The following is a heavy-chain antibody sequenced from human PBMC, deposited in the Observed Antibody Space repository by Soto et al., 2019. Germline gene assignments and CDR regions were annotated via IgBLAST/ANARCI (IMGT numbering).Heavy chain of an antibody. CDR2: INPNSGGT. V-gene: IGHV1-2*04. J-gene: IGHJ5*02. D-gene: IGHD2-15*01. CDR1: GYTFTGYY. CDR3: ARSKDCSVGSCFHNWFDP. Sequence: ASVKVSCKASGYTFTGYYMHWVRQAPGQGLEWMGWINPNSGGTNYAQKFQGWVTMTRDTSISTAYMELSRLRSDDTAVYYCARSKDCSVGSCFHNWFDPWGQGTLVTVSS.